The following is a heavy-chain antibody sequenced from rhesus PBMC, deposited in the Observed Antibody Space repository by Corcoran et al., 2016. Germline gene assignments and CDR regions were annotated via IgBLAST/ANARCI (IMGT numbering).Heavy chain of an antibody. D-gene: IGHD4-29*01. CDR3: ARGQAATPFDY. CDR2: INGNSWRT. CDR1: GASISSNW. V-gene: IGHV4-80*01. Sequence: QVQLQESGPGLVKPSETLSLTCTVSGASISSNWWSWIRQVSGKGREWIGEINGNSWRTNYNPPRKSRGTISKDAYKNQLSLMLSSVTAADTAMYHCARGQAATPFDYWGQGVLVTVSS. J-gene: IGHJ4*01.